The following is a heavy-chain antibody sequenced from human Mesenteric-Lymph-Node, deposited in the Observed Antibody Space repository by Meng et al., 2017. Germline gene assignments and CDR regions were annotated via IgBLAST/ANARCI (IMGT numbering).Heavy chain of an antibody. Sequence: SCAASGFTFINYAMSWVRQAPGKGLEWVSAITVSGGNTFYADSVRGRLIISRDNSKNTVYLQMNSLRAEDTAVYYCARDGRGPYGGNNWEYWGQGTLVTVSS. CDR3: ARDGRGPYGGNNWEY. J-gene: IGHJ4*02. D-gene: IGHD4-23*01. CDR2: ITVSGGNT. CDR1: GFTFINYA. V-gene: IGHV3-23*01.